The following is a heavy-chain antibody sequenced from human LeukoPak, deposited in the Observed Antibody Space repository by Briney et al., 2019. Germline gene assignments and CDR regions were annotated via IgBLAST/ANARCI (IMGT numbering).Heavy chain of an antibody. D-gene: IGHD2-15*01. Sequence: KPSETLSLTCTVSGGSISSYYWSWIRQPPGKGLEWIGYIYYSGSTNYNPSLKSRVTTSVDTSKNQFSLKLSSVTAADTAVYYCARTPRTPYYGMDVWGKGTTVTVSS. CDR2: IYYSGST. CDR3: ARTPRTPYYGMDV. V-gene: IGHV4-59*01. CDR1: GGSISSYY. J-gene: IGHJ6*04.